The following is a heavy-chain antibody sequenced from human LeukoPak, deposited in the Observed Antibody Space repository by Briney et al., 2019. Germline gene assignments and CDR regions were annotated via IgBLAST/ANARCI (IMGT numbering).Heavy chain of an antibody. J-gene: IGHJ4*02. Sequence: ASVKVSCKASGYTFIGYYMRWVRQAPGQGLEWMGWINSNSGGTNYAQSFQGRVTMTRDTSISTAYMELSRLTSDDTAVYYCARGGYTGYDGLDPNYWGQGTLVTVSS. D-gene: IGHD5-12*01. CDR3: ARGGYTGYDGLDPNY. CDR2: INSNSGGT. V-gene: IGHV1-2*02. CDR1: GYTFIGYY.